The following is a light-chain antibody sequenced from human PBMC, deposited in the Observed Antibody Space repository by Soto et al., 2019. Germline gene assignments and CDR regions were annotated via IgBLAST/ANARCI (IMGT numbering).Light chain of an antibody. V-gene: IGLV1-40*01. Sequence: QSVLTQPPSVSGAPGQRVTISCTGSSSNIGAGYDVHGYQQLPGTAPKLLIYGNSNRPSGVPDRFSGSKSGTSASPAITGLQAEDEADYYCQSYDSSLSGSVFGGGTKLTVL. CDR1: SSNIGAGYD. CDR2: GNS. J-gene: IGLJ3*02. CDR3: QSYDSSLSGSV.